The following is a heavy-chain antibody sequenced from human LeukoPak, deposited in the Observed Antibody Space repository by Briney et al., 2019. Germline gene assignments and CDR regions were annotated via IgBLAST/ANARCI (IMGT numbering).Heavy chain of an antibody. V-gene: IGHV3-49*03. Sequence: GGSLRLSCTASGFTFGDYAMSWFRQAPGRGLEWVGFIRTRSSGATTDYAASVKGRFTISRDDSRGIAYLQMHSLKTEDTAVYFCSREETIVRGVASPIDYWGHGTLVTVSS. CDR2: IRTRSSGATT. CDR1: GFTFGDYA. D-gene: IGHD3-10*01. J-gene: IGHJ4*01. CDR3: SREETIVRGVASPIDY.